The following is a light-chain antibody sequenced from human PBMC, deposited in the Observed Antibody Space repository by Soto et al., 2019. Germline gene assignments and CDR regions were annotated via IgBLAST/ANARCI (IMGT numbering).Light chain of an antibody. CDR2: KVS. CDR1: QGLVHSDGNTY. CDR3: MQGTHWPIT. V-gene: IGKV2-30*02. Sequence: DVVVTQSPLSLPVTLGQAASISCRSSQGLVHSDGNTYLSWFHQRPGRSPRRLIYKVSNRDSGVPARFSGSGSGTDFALKISRVEAEDVGVYYCMQGTHWPITFGQGTRLEVK. J-gene: IGKJ5*01.